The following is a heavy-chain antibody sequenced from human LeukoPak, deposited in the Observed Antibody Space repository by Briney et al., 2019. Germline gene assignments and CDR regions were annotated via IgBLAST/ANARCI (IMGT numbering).Heavy chain of an antibody. V-gene: IGHV3-23*01. D-gene: IGHD2-15*01. CDR3: AKVKGHCTGGSCSPLFDY. CDR1: GFTFSNYA. Sequence: GGSLRLSCAASGFTFSNYAMSWVRQAPGKGLEWVSAISGSGGSTYYADSVKGRFTISRDNSKNTLYLQMNSLRAEDTAVYYCAKVKGHCTGGSCSPLFDYWGQGTLVTVSS. J-gene: IGHJ4*02. CDR2: ISGSGGST.